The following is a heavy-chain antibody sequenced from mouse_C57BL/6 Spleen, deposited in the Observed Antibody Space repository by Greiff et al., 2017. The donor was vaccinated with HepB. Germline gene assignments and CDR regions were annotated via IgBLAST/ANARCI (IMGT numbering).Heavy chain of an antibody. Sequence: EVQVVESGGGLVQPKGSLKLSCAASGFTFNTYAMHWVRQAPGKGLEWVARIRSKSSNYATYYADSVKDRFTISRDDSQSMLYQQMNNLKTEDTAMYYCVRAYDNDGRYYFDYWGKGTTLTVAS. CDR2: IRSKSSNYAT. CDR3: VRAYDNDGRYYFDY. V-gene: IGHV10-3*01. CDR1: GFTFNTYA. J-gene: IGHJ2*01. D-gene: IGHD2-4*01.